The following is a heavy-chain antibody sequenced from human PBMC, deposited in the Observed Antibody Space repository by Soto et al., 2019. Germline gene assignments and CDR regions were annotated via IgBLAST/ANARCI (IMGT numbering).Heavy chain of an antibody. CDR2: IYPGDSDS. Sequence: PGGSLKISCEGFGYNFATYWIAWVRQMPGKGLEYMGIIYPGDSDSRYSPSFQGQVTFSADKSISTAYMQWSSLKASDTAMYYCARHGFYGDYASNYFDPWGQGTLVTVSS. D-gene: IGHD4-17*01. CDR3: ARHGFYGDYASNYFDP. CDR1: GYNFATYW. V-gene: IGHV5-51*01. J-gene: IGHJ5*02.